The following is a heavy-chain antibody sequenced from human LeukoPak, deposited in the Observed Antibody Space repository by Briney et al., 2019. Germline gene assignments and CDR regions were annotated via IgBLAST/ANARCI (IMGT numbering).Heavy chain of an antibody. J-gene: IGHJ4*02. CDR3: ARGFGSDSRNFDY. V-gene: IGHV3-21*01. CDR2: ISSSSSYV. CDR1: GFIFSSYS. Sequence: GGSLRLSCAASGFIFSSYSMNWVRQAPGKGLEWVSSISSSSSYVYYADSVKGRFTISRDNAKNSLYLQMNSLRAEDTAVYYCARGFGSDSRNFDYWGQGTLVTVSS. D-gene: IGHD1-26*01.